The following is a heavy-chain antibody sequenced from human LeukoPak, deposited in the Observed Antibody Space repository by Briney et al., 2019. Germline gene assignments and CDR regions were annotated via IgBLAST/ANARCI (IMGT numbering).Heavy chain of an antibody. CDR3: ARTVYNSGWFHFGH. V-gene: IGHV3-23*01. J-gene: IGHJ4*02. CDR2: ISRGAAGT. Sequence: LGGSLSHSCAVSGFSLRSYVMSWVRQAPGKGLEWVSAISRGAAGTYYADSVKGRFNISTDISKSRLYVQINSLRAEDTAVYYCARTVYNSGWFHFGHWGQRTLVTVSS. D-gene: IGHD6-19*01. CDR1: GFSLRSYV.